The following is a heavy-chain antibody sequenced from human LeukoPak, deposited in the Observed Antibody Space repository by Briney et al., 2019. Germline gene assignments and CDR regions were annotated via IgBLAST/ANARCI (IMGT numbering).Heavy chain of an antibody. V-gene: IGHV1-2*02. CDR2: INPNSGGR. J-gene: IGHJ5*02. Sequence: ASVKVSCKASGYTFTGYYMHWVRQAPGQGLEWMGWINPNSGGRNYAQKFQGRVTMTRDTSISTAYMELSRLRSDDTAVYYCARDPTYYDFWSGYYTKEGFDPWGQGTLVTVSS. D-gene: IGHD3-3*01. CDR1: GYTFTGYY. CDR3: ARDPTYYDFWSGYYTKEGFDP.